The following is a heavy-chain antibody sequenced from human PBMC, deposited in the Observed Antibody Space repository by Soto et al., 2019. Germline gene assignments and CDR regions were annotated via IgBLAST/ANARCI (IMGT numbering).Heavy chain of an antibody. Sequence: SETLSLTCTFSGGAISSGGYYWSWIRQHPGKGLEWIGYIYYSGSTYYNPSLKSRVTISVDTSKNQFSLKLSSVTAADTAVYYCARGRSVYPLFDPWGQGTLVTVSS. CDR3: ARGRSVYPLFDP. J-gene: IGHJ5*02. CDR2: IYYSGST. CDR1: GGAISSGGYY. V-gene: IGHV4-31*03. D-gene: IGHD2-8*01.